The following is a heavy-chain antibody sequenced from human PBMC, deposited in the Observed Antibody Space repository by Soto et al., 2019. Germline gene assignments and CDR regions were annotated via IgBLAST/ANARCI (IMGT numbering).Heavy chain of an antibody. CDR1: GESFSGYY. J-gene: IGHJ4*02. CDR2: FFHGGST. Sequence: PSETLSLTCAVYGESFSGYYWSWIRQPPGKGLEWIGEFFHGGSTNYSPSLKSRVTISLDTSKNHFSLELGSVTAADTAVYYCARPHYDSNTFYSYFDYWGQGTLITVS. V-gene: IGHV4-34*12. CDR3: ARPHYDSNTFYSYFDY. D-gene: IGHD3-22*01.